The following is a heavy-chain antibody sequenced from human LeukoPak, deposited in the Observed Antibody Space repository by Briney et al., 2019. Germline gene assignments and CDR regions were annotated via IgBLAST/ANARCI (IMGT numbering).Heavy chain of an antibody. V-gene: IGHV3-64D*06. D-gene: IGHD2-2*01. CDR1: GFTFSSYA. Sequence: GGSLRLSCSASGFTFSSYAMHWVRQAPGKGLEYVSAISSNGGSTYYADSVKGRFTISRDNSKNTLYLQMSSLRAEDTAVYYCVKDRADCSSTSCYDAFDIWGQGTMVTVSS. CDR2: ISSNGGST. CDR3: VKDRADCSSTSCYDAFDI. J-gene: IGHJ3*02.